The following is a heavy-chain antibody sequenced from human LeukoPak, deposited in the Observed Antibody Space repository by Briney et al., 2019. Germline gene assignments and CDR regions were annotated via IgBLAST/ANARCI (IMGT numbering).Heavy chain of an antibody. CDR3: ARLPQGYSSAWSDS. CDR1: GFTFSNYW. CDR2: IDTDGSST. D-gene: IGHD6-19*01. J-gene: IGHJ5*01. Sequence: GGSLRLSCAASGFTFSNYWMHWVRQAPGKGLVWVSRIDTDGSSTTYADSVKGRFTISRDNAKNTLYLQMNSLRAEDTAVYYCARLPQGYSSAWSDSWGQGTLVTVSS. V-gene: IGHV3-74*01.